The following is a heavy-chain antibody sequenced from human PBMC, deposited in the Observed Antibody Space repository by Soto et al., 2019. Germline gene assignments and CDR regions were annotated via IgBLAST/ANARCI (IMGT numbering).Heavy chain of an antibody. CDR1: GGSISSGGYY. CDR2: IYYSGTT. V-gene: IGHV4-31*03. J-gene: IGHJ4*01. CDR3: AKRGESSGYALFDY. D-gene: IGHD3-22*01. Sequence: SETLSLTCTVSGGSISSGGYYWSWIRQHPGKGLEWVGYIYYSGTTYYNPSLRSRVTISVDTSKNQFSLNLSSVTAADTAVYYCAKRGESSGYALFDYWGHGSLVT.